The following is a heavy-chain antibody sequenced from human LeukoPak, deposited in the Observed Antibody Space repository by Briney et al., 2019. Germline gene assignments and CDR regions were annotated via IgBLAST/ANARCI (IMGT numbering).Heavy chain of an antibody. Sequence: SQTLSLTCTVSGVSMSSGAFYWSWIRQGPGKGLEWMGNIYYSGSTYYNPSLKSRVTISVDRSKNQFSLKLTSVTAADTAVYYCARAFPFDDYGDPDAFDIWGQGTMVTVSS. CDR1: GVSMSSGAFY. V-gene: IGHV4-30-4*08. CDR2: IYYSGST. J-gene: IGHJ3*02. D-gene: IGHD4-17*01. CDR3: ARAFPFDDYGDPDAFDI.